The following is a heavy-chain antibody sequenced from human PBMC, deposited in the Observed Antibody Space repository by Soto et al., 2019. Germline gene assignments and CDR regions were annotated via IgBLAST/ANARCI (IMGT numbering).Heavy chain of an antibody. Sequence: PGGSLRLSCAASGFTFDDYAMHWVRQAPGKGLEWVSGISWNSGSIGYADSVKGRFTISRDNAKNSLYLQMNSLRAEDTAVYYCAKDAHNYYDSSAYLSYYGMDVWGQGTTVTVSS. V-gene: IGHV3-9*01. CDR3: AKDAHNYYDSSAYLSYYGMDV. J-gene: IGHJ6*02. D-gene: IGHD3-22*01. CDR1: GFTFDDYA. CDR2: ISWNSGSI.